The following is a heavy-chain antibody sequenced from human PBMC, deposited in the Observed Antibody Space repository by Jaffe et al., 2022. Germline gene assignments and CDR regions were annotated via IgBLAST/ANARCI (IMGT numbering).Heavy chain of an antibody. CDR2: IIPIFGTA. V-gene: IGHV1-69*01. Sequence: QVQLVQSGAEVKKPGSSVKVSCKASGGTFSSYAISWVRQAPGQGLEWMGGIIPIFGTANYAQKFQGRVTITADESTSTAYMELSSLRSEDTAVYYCARDDYGDYSAPYYYMDVWGKGTTVTVSS. D-gene: IGHD4-17*01. CDR3: ARDDYGDYSAPYYYMDV. J-gene: IGHJ6*03. CDR1: GGTFSSYA.